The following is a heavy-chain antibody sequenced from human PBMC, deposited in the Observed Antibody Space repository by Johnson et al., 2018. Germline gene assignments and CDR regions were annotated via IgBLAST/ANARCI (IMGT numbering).Heavy chain of an antibody. CDR3: TREVGPHIGGGRPGGV. J-gene: IGHJ6*02. CDR2: IRSKAYGGTT. D-gene: IGHD2-21*01. Sequence: VQLVESGGGLVKPGRSLRLSCTASGFTFGDYAMSWFRPAPGKGLEWVGFIRSKAYGGTTEYAASVKGRFTITRDDSKSIPYRQVNSLTTGDTAGYYCTREVGPHIGGGRPGGVWGQGTTVTVSS. CDR1: GFTFGDYA. V-gene: IGHV3-49*05.